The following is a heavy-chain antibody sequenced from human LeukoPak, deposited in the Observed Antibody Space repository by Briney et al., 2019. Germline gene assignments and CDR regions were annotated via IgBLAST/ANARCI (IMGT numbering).Heavy chain of an antibody. CDR3: SKAGDTNYYRHGDY. J-gene: IGHJ4*02. D-gene: IGHD4-11*01. CDR1: GFTFSSYS. CDR2: ISSSSSYI. V-gene: IGHV3-21*04. Sequence: PGGSLRLSCAASGFTFSSYSMNWVRQAPGKGLEWVSSISSSSSYIYYADSVKGRFTISRDNAKNSLYLQMNNLRGEDTALYYCSKAGDTNYYRHGDYWGQGTLVTVSS.